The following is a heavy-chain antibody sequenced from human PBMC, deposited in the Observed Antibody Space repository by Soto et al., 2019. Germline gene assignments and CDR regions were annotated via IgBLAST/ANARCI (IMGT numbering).Heavy chain of an antibody. CDR3: ARSRYSGYDSLDY. J-gene: IGHJ4*02. Sequence: SETLSLTCAVSGGSISSSNWWSWVRQPPGKGLEWIGDIYHSGSTNYNPSLKSRVTISVDTSKNQFSLKLSSVTAADTAVYYCARSRYSGYDSLDYWGQGTLVTVS. CDR1: GGSISSSNW. CDR2: IYHSGST. V-gene: IGHV4-4*02. D-gene: IGHD5-12*01.